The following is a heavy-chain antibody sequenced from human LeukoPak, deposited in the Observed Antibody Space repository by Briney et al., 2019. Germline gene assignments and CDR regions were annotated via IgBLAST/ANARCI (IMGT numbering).Heavy chain of an antibody. CDR3: AALSGYDRRAEDY. CDR2: IYYSGST. D-gene: IGHD5-12*01. CDR1: GGSIGSSSYY. V-gene: IGHV4-39*01. J-gene: IGHJ4*02. Sequence: SETLSLTCTVSGGSIGSSSYYWGWIRQPLGKGLEWIGSIYYSGSTYYNPSLKSRVTISVDTSKNQFSLKLSSVTAADTAVYYCAALSGYDRRAEDYWGQGTLVTVSS.